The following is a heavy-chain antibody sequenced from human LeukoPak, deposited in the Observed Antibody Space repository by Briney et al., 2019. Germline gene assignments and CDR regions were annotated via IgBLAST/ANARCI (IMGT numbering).Heavy chain of an antibody. CDR2: ISYDGSNK. D-gene: IGHD3-22*01. Sequence: GRSLRLSCAASGFTFSSYGMHWVRQAPGKGLEWVAVISYDGSNKYYADSVKGRFTISRDNSKNTLYLQMNSLRAEDTAVYYCAKAGDNSGYYPAFYYYMDVWGRGTTVTVSS. J-gene: IGHJ6*03. CDR3: AKAGDNSGYYPAFYYYMDV. CDR1: GFTFSSYG. V-gene: IGHV3-30*18.